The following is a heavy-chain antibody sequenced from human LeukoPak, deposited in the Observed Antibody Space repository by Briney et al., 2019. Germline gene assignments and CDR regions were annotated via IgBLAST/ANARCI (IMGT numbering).Heavy chain of an antibody. J-gene: IGHJ4*02. CDR1: GFTFSSYS. V-gene: IGHV3-21*01. Sequence: GGSLRLSCAASGFTFSSYSMNWVRQAPGKGLEWVSSISSSSSSYIYYADSVKGRFTISRDNAKNSLYLQMNSLRAEDTAVYYCARDRYCSGGSCYGFDYWGQGTLVTVSS. CDR2: ISSSSSSYI. D-gene: IGHD2-15*01. CDR3: ARDRYCSGGSCYGFDY.